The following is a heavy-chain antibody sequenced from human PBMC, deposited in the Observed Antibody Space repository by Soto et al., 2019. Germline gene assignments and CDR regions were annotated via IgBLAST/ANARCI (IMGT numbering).Heavy chain of an antibody. Sequence: EVQLVESGGGLVQPGGSLRLSCAASGFTFSSYWMHWVRQAPGKGLVWVSRINSDGSSTSYADSVKGRFTISRDNAKNTLYLQMNSLRAEDTAVYYCARDLRYYDFWSGLDYWGQGPLVTVSS. CDR3: ARDLRYYDFWSGLDY. D-gene: IGHD3-3*01. V-gene: IGHV3-74*01. J-gene: IGHJ4*02. CDR2: INSDGSST. CDR1: GFTFSSYW.